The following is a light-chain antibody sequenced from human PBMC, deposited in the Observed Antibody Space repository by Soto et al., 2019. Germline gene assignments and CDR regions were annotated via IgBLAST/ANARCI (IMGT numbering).Light chain of an antibody. CDR3: RQRYNWPLT. CDR2: DAF. Sequence: TVLTQSPATLSLSPGERATLSCKASQSIGNSLGWFQQKPGQAPRLLIDDAFNRATGIPARFTGSGSGSDFTITISGLEPEDFGVYYCRQRYNWPLTFGGGTKVEIK. V-gene: IGKV3-11*01. J-gene: IGKJ4*01. CDR1: QSIGNS.